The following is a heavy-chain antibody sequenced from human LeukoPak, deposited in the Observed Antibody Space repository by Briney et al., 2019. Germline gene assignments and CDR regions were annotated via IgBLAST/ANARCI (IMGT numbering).Heavy chain of an antibody. CDR1: GYTFTNYA. CDR3: ARDSYYDILTGYSPFDY. J-gene: IGHJ4*02. Sequence: ASVKVSCKASGYTFTNYAISWVRQAPGQGLEWMGWISAYNGNTNYAQKFQGRVTMTTDTSTSTAYMELRSLRSDDTAVYYCARDSYYDILTGYSPFDYWGQGTLVTVSP. D-gene: IGHD3-9*01. CDR2: ISAYNGNT. V-gene: IGHV1-18*01.